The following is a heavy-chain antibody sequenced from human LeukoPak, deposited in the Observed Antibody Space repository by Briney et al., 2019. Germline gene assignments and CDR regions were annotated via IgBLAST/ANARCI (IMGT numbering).Heavy chain of an antibody. CDR3: ATELAKAGTFDY. V-gene: IGHV3-21*01. J-gene: IGHJ4*02. D-gene: IGHD6-19*01. Sequence: GGSLRLSCAASGFTFSSYRMNWVRQAPGKGLEWVSTISGGSGFIYYADSVKDRFSISRDNAKNSLYLQMSSLRPEDTAVYYCATELAKAGTFDYWGQGTLVTVSS. CDR2: ISGGSGFI. CDR1: GFTFSSYR.